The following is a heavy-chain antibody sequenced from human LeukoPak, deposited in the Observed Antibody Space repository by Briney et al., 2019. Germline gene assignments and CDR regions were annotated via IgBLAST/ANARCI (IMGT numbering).Heavy chain of an antibody. Sequence: SETLSLTCTVSGGSISSSSYYWGWIRQPPGKGLEWIGSIYYSGSTYYNPSLKSRVTISVDTSKNQFSLKLSSVTAADTAVYYCARDYYGRWDYFDYWGQGTLVTVSS. CDR2: IYYSGST. CDR3: ARDYYGRWDYFDY. CDR1: GGSISSSSYY. V-gene: IGHV4-39*07. D-gene: IGHD3-10*01. J-gene: IGHJ4*02.